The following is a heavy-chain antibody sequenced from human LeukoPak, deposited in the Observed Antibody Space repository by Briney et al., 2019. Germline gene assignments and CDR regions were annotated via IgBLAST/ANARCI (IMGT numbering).Heavy chain of an antibody. CDR3: AGGQVYSSSWYY. J-gene: IGHJ4*02. CDR1: GFTFSSYA. Sequence: PGGSLRLSCAASGFTFSSYAMSWIRQPPGKGLEWIGEINHSGSTNYNPSLKSRVTISVDTSKNQFSLKLSSVTAADTAVYYCAGGQVYSSSWYYWGQGTLVTVSS. D-gene: IGHD6-13*01. V-gene: IGHV4-34*01. CDR2: INHSGST.